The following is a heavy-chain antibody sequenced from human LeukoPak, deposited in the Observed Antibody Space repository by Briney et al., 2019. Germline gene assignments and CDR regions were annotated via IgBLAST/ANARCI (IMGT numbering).Heavy chain of an antibody. D-gene: IGHD6-19*01. Sequence: SETLSLTCTVSGGSISSSSYYWGWIRQSPGKGLEWIGSIYYSGNTYYNPSLNSRVTITVDTSKNQFSLQLSSVTAADTAVYYCASQPVRIAVAGRNWFDPWGQRTLVTVSS. CDR2: IYYSGNT. J-gene: IGHJ5*02. V-gene: IGHV4-39*01. CDR3: ASQPVRIAVAGRNWFDP. CDR1: GGSISSSSYY.